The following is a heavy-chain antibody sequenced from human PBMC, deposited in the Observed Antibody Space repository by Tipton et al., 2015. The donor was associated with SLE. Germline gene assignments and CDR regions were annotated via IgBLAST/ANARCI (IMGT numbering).Heavy chain of an antibody. V-gene: IGHV1-2*02. CDR2: INPNSGGT. J-gene: IGHJ3*02. Sequence: QSGAEVKKPGASVKVSCKASGYTFTGYYMHWVRQAPGQGLEWMGWINPNSGGTNYAQKFQGRVTMTRDTSISTASMELGRLRSDDTAGYYWARCLAGDGGAFDTWGQGTVVTVSS. D-gene: IGHD7-27*01. CDR3: ARCLAGDGGAFDT. CDR1: GYTFTGYY.